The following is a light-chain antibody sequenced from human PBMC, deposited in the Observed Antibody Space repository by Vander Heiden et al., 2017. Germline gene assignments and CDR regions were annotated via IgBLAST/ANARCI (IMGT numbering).Light chain of an antibody. V-gene: IGKV3-15*01. CDR3: QQYNNWPPCT. CDR2: GAS. Sequence: EIVMPQSPATLSVPPGESATLSRRASQSVSSNLAWYQQKPGQAPRLLIYGASTRATGIPARFSGSGSGTEFTLTISSLQSEDFAVYYCQQYNNWPPCTFGQGTKVEIK. CDR1: QSVSSN. J-gene: IGKJ1*01.